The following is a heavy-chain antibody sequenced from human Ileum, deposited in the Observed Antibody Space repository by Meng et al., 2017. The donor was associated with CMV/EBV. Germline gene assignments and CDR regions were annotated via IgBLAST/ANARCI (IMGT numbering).Heavy chain of an antibody. V-gene: IGHV3-9*01. CDR1: GFDFIDHA. CDR3: IKERLPGGCDY. J-gene: IGHJ4*02. D-gene: IGHD4-11*01. CDR2: IFWSGAVT. Sequence: SLKISCVLSGFDFIDHAIHWVQQRPGKGLEWVSGIFWSGAVTDYADSVKGRFNVSRDNAKSSLYLQMSSLRVEDTALYYCIKERLPGGCDYWGRGTLVTVSS.